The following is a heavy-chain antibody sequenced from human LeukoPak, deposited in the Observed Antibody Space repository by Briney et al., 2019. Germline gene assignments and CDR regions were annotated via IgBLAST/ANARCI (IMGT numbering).Heavy chain of an antibody. CDR2: IYSSGST. V-gene: IGHV4-59*01. D-gene: IGHD1-26*01. Sequence: SETLSLTCTVSGGSINNYYWSWIRQPPGKGLEWIGSIYSSGSTNYNPSLKSRVTISVDTSKNQFSLKLSSVTAADTAVYYCARAPYLRIVGATPPDYWGQGTLVTVSS. CDR1: GGSINNYY. J-gene: IGHJ4*02. CDR3: ARAPYLRIVGATPPDY.